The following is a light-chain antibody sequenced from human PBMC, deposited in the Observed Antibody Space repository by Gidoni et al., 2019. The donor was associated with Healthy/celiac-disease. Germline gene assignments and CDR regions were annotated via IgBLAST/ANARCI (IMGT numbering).Light chain of an antibody. V-gene: IGKV1-33*01. J-gene: IGKJ4*01. CDR3: QQYDNLPLT. CDR2: DAS. CDR1: HDISNY. Sequence: DIQMTQYPSSLSASVGDRGTITCQASHDISNYLNWDQQKPGKAPKLLIYDASNLETGVPSRFSGSGAGTDFTFTISSLQPEDIATYYCQQYDNLPLTFXGXTKVEIK.